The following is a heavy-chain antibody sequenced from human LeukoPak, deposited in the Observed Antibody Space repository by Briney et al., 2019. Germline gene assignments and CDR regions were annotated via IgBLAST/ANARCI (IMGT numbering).Heavy chain of an antibody. J-gene: IGHJ4*02. CDR3: ARVLIIATEFWDY. CDR1: GFTFSSYW. V-gene: IGHV3-7*03. D-gene: IGHD3-3*01. Sequence: GGSLRLSCAASGFTFSSYWRSWVRQAPGKGREWVANIKQDGSGKYYVDSVKGRFTISRDNAKNSLYLQMNSLRAEDTAVYYCARVLIIATEFWDYWGQGTLVTVSS. CDR2: IKQDGSGK.